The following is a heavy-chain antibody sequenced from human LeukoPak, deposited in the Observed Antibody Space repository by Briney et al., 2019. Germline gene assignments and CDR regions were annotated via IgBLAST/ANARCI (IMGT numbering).Heavy chain of an antibody. J-gene: IGHJ4*02. CDR3: ARGAEGQQLDFDY. D-gene: IGHD6-13*01. V-gene: IGHV4-34*01. CDR2: INHSGST. Sequence: SETLSLTCAVYGGSFSGYYWSWIRQPPGKGLEWIGEINHSGSTNYNPSLKSRVTISVDTSKNQFSLKLSSVTAADTAVYYCARGAEGQQLDFDYWGQGTLVTVSS. CDR1: GGSFSGYY.